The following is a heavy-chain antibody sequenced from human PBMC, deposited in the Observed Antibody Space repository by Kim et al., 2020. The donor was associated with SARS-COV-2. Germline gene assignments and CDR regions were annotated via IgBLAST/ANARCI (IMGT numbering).Heavy chain of an antibody. CDR2: INSDGTSM. CDR1: GFTFSDYY. CDR3: VREPAS. V-gene: IGHV3-11*01. Sequence: GGSLRLSCAVSGFTFSDYYMSWIRQAPGKGLEWVAYINSDGTSMKYADSVNGRFAISRDNGKQSLSLQMSSLTPDDTAVYYCVREPASWGKGTLVTVSS. J-gene: IGHJ5*02.